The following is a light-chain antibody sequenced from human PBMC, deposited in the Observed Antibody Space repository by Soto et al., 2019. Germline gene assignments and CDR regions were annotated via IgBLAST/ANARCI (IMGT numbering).Light chain of an antibody. V-gene: IGKV1-27*01. Sequence: DIQMTQSPSSLSASVGDRVTITCRASQGISNYLAWYQQKPGKVPKLLIYGASTLQSGVPSRFSGSGSGTDFTLTISGLQPEDVATYYGQKYNSAPPLFGGGTRVEIK. CDR3: QKYNSAPPL. J-gene: IGKJ4*01. CDR1: QGISNY. CDR2: GAS.